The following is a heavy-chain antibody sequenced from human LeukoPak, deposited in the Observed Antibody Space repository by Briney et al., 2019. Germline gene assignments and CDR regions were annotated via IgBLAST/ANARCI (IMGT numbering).Heavy chain of an antibody. J-gene: IGHJ4*02. D-gene: IGHD3-3*01. CDR3: ARTIPPYYDFWSGYSPEYYFDY. Sequence: RASVKVSCKASGYTFTSYGISWVRQAPGQGLEWMGWISAYNGNTNYAQKLQGRVTMTTDTSTSTAYMELRGLRSDDTAVYYCARTIPPYYDFWSGYSPEYYFDYWGQGTLVTVSS. V-gene: IGHV1-18*01. CDR1: GYTFTSYG. CDR2: ISAYNGNT.